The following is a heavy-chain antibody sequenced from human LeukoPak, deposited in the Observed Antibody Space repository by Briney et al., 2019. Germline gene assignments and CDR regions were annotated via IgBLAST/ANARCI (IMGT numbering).Heavy chain of an antibody. J-gene: IGHJ4*02. Sequence: ASVKVSCKASGYTFTDYYMHWVRQAPGQGLEWMGWINPDSGGTNYAQKFQGRVTMTRNTSISTAWVELSRLRSDDTAVYYCARGDYYDSRGFRWWGQGTLVTVSS. V-gene: IGHV1-2*02. CDR3: ARGDYYDSRGFRW. CDR2: INPDSGGT. CDR1: GYTFTDYY. D-gene: IGHD3-22*01.